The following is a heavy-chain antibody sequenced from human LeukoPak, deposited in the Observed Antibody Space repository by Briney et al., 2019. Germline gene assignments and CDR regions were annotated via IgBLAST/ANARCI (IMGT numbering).Heavy chain of an antibody. CDR1: GFTFSSYW. Sequence: GGSLRLSCAASGFTFSSYWMSWVRQAPGKGLEWVANIKQDGSEKYYVDSVKGRFTISRDNAKNSLYLQMNSLRAEDTAVYYCARAPAMILRPNYMDVWGKGTTVTVSS. D-gene: IGHD3-3*01. CDR3: ARAPAMILRPNYMDV. CDR2: IKQDGSEK. J-gene: IGHJ6*03. V-gene: IGHV3-7*01.